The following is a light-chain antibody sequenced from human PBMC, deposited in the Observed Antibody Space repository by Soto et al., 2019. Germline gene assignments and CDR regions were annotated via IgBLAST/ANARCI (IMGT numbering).Light chain of an antibody. Sequence: EVVLTQSPDTLSLSLGERATLSCRASQSVSSTFLAWYQQRPGQAPRLLIYGASSRATGIPDRFSGSGSGTDFTLTITRLEPEDFALYYCQQFGTSATFGQGTKVDIK. CDR1: QSVSSTF. CDR2: GAS. V-gene: IGKV3-20*01. J-gene: IGKJ1*01. CDR3: QQFGTSAT.